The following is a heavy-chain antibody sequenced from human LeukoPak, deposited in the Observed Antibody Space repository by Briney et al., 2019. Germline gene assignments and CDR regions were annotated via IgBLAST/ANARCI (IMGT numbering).Heavy chain of an antibody. Sequence: ASVKVSCKASGFTFTSSAVQWVRQARGQRLEWIGWNVVGSGNTNYAQKFQERVTITRDMSTSTAYMELSSLRSEDTAVYYCAAEVVNYDSSGYYSNWFDPWGQGTLVTVSS. CDR2: NVVGSGNT. V-gene: IGHV1-58*01. CDR3: AAEVVNYDSSGYYSNWFDP. J-gene: IGHJ5*02. CDR1: GFTFTSSA. D-gene: IGHD3-22*01.